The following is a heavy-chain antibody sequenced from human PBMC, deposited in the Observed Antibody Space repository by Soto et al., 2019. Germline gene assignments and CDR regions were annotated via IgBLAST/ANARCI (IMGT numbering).Heavy chain of an antibody. J-gene: IGHJ3*01. Sequence: SETLSLTCTVSGGSISSYYWSWIRQPPGKELEWIGYIYSSGSTQYNPSLKSRVTISVDTSRNQFSLKLTSVTAADTAVYYCARDGGYSSGWSEAFDVWGQGTMVTVSS. CDR3: ARDGGYSSGWSEAFDV. V-gene: IGHV4-59*01. D-gene: IGHD6-19*01. CDR1: GGSISSYY. CDR2: IYSSGST.